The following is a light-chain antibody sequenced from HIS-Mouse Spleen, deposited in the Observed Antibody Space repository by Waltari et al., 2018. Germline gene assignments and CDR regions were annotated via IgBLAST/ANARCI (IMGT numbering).Light chain of an antibody. J-gene: IGLJ2*01. V-gene: IGLV2-23*01. CDR3: CSYAGSSPYVV. CDR1: SGDVGSYNL. CDR2: EGS. Sequence: QSALTQPASVSGSPGQSITISCTGTSGDVGSYNLVSWYQQHPGKAPKLMIYEGSKRPSGVSNRFSGSKSGNTASLTISGLQAEDEADYYCCSYAGSSPYVVFGGGTKLTVL.